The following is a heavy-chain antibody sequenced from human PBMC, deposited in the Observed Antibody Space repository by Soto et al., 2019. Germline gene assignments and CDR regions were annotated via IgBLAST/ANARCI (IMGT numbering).Heavy chain of an antibody. CDR2: IYYSGST. CDR3: ARGGRVLRYFDWSL. D-gene: IGHD3-9*01. Sequence: PSETLSLTCTVSGGSISSYYWSWIRQPPGKGLEWIGYIYYSGSTNYNPSLKSRVTISVDTSKNQFSLKLSSVTAADTAVYYCARGGRVLRYFDWSLWGQGTLVTVSS. CDR1: GGSISSYY. V-gene: IGHV4-59*01. J-gene: IGHJ4*02.